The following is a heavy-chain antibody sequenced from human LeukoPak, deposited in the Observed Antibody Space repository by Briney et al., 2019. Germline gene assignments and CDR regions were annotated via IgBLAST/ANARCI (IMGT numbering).Heavy chain of an antibody. Sequence: SETLCLTCTVSGGSISNYYWSWIRQPPGKGLEWIGYIYDSGSTNYNPSLKSRVTISVDTSKNQFSLNLSSVTAADTAMYYCARDRSPEGYYDSSHWDYYHGMDVWGQGTTVTVSS. J-gene: IGHJ6*02. CDR2: IYDSGST. V-gene: IGHV4-59*01. CDR3: ARDRSPEGYYDSSHWDYYHGMDV. D-gene: IGHD3-22*01. CDR1: GGSISNYY.